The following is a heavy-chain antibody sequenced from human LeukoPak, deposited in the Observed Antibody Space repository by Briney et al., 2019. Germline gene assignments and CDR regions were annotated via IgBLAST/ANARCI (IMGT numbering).Heavy chain of an antibody. CDR2: ISSDGSET. CDR3: ARRARDFGDSHAFDV. Sequence: GGSLRLSCAASGFTFNNYWMHWVRQAPGKGLVWVSRISSDGSETIYADFVKGRFTITRDNAKNSLYLQMNSLRAEDTANYYCARRARDFGDSHAFDVWGQGTMVTVSS. CDR1: GFTFNNYW. D-gene: IGHD4-17*01. J-gene: IGHJ3*01. V-gene: IGHV3-74*01.